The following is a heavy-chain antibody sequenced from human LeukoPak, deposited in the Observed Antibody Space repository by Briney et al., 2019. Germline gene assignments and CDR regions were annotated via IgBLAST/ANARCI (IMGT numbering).Heavy chain of an antibody. V-gene: IGHV1-69*13. CDR3: ASAFYYDFWSGYRDY. CDR2: IIPIFGTA. Sequence: GASVKVSCKASGYTFTSYGISWVRQAPGQGLEWMGGIIPIFGTANYAQKFQGRVTITADESTSTAYMELSSLRSEDTAVYYCASAFYYDFWSGYRDYWGQGTLVTVSS. J-gene: IGHJ4*02. CDR1: GYTFTSYG. D-gene: IGHD3-3*01.